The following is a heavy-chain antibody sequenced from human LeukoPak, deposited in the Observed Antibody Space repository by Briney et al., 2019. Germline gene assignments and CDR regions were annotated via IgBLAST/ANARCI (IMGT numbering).Heavy chain of an antibody. D-gene: IGHD6-19*01. Sequence: GGSLRLSCAVSGFTFSAYWMSWVRQAPGKGLEWVANIKQDGREKYYVDSVKGRFTISRDNAKNPLYLQMNSLRGDDTAVYYCAREYSSGWHDYWGQGTLVTVSA. V-gene: IGHV3-7*04. CDR3: AREYSSGWHDY. J-gene: IGHJ4*02. CDR2: IKQDGREK. CDR1: GFTFSAYW.